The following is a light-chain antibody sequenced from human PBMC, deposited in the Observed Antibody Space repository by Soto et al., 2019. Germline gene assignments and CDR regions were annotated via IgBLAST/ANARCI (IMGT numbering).Light chain of an antibody. V-gene: IGKV3-20*01. CDR1: QSVSNNY. CDR3: QQYGSSGT. CDR2: GAS. J-gene: IGKJ1*01. Sequence: IVLTQSPGTLSLSPGERATLSCRASQSVSNNYLAWYQQKPGQALRLLIYGASNMATGIPDRFSGSGSGTDFTLTISRLEPEDFAVYYCQQYGSSGTFGQGTKVDIK.